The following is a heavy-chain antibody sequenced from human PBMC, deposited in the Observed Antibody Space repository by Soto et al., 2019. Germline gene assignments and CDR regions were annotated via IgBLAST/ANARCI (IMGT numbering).Heavy chain of an antibody. CDR2: INHNGST. CDR1: GGSFSGYY. CDR3: ARARPVLLWFGGGDWFDP. J-gene: IGHJ5*02. V-gene: IGHV4-34*01. D-gene: IGHD3-10*01. Sequence: QVQLQQWGAGLLKPSETLSLTCAVYGGSFSGYYWSWIRQPPGKGLEWIGEINHNGSTNYNPSLKSRGTISGDTSKNQFSLKLSSVTAADTAVYYCARARPVLLWFGGGDWFDPWGQGTLVTVSS.